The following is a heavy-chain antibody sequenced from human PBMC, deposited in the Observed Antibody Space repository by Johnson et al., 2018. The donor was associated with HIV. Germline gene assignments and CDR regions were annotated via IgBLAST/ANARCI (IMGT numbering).Heavy chain of an antibody. Sequence: EVQLVESGGGFVKPGGSLRLSCAASGFTFTNVWMSWVRQAPGEGLEWLGRLKSEPDGETTDYAAPVKGRFTISTDDSKNTLYLQMNSLRAEDTALYYCARDKGLGDAFDIWGQGTMVTVSS. CDR3: ARDKGLGDAFDI. J-gene: IGHJ3*02. CDR2: LKSEPDGETT. CDR1: GFTFTNVW. V-gene: IGHV3-15*05. D-gene: IGHD3-16*01.